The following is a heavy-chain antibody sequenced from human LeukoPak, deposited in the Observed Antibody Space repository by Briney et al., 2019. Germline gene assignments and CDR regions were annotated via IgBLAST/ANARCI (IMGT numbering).Heavy chain of an antibody. V-gene: IGHV6-1*01. CDR1: GDSVSSNSAA. J-gene: IGHJ4*02. Sequence: SQTPSLTCAISGDSVSSNSAAWNWIRQSPSRGLEWLGRTYYRSKWYNDYAVSVKSRITINPDTSKNQSSLQLNSVTPEDTAVYYCARDSGIAVAGHPYFDYWGQGTLVTVSS. D-gene: IGHD6-19*01. CDR3: ARDSGIAVAGHPYFDY. CDR2: TYYRSKWYN.